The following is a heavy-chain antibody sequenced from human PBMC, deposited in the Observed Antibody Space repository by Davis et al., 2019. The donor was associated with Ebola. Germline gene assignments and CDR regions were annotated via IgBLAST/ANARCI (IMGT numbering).Heavy chain of an antibody. J-gene: IGHJ6*02. V-gene: IGHV1-18*01. D-gene: IGHD2-2*01. CDR2: ISAYNGHT. CDR3: ARDYASGYYGMDV. CDR1: GYTFNSHG. Sequence: AASVKVSCKASGYTFNSHGISWVRQAPGQGLEWMAWISAYNGHTNYAQKFQGRITMTTDASTTTAYMEVRSLRPDDTAAYYCARDYASGYYGMDVWGQGTTVTVSS.